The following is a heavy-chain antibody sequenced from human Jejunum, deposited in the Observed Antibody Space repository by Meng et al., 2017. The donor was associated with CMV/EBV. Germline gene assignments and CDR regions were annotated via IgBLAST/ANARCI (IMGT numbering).Heavy chain of an antibody. J-gene: IGHJ4*02. CDR2: IYPPDSDT. Sequence: SRSPFTIYWIGWVRQMPGKGLEWMGIIYPPDSDTRYSPAFQGQVPISADKSSSTAYLQWSSLKASDTAMYYCARHSVGSGSYSNDYWGQGTLVTVSS. CDR3: ARHSVGSGSYSNDY. V-gene: IGHV5-51*01. CDR1: RSPFTIYW. D-gene: IGHD3-10*01.